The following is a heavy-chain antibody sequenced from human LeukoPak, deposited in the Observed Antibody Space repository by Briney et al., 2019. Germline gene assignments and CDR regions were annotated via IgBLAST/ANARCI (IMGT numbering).Heavy chain of an antibody. D-gene: IGHD4-17*01. J-gene: IGHJ4*02. V-gene: IGHV3-74*01. CDR1: GFTFSSYW. CDR3: ARVDDCGDGPGDY. Sequence: GGSLRLSCAASGFTFSSYWMHWVRQAPGKGLVWVSRINSDGSSTSYADSVKGRFTISRDNAKNTLYLQMNSLRAEDTAVYYCARVDDCGDGPGDYWGQGTLVTVSS. CDR2: INSDGSST.